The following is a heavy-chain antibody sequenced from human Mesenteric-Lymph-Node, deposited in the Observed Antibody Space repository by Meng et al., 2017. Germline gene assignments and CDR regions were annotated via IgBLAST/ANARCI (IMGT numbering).Heavy chain of an antibody. CDR1: WDSVSSNNAA. Sequence: VQLKQERPGLVNTSPPLSLTCDISWDSVSSNNAAWKWIRQSPSRGLEWLGRTYYRSKWSIEYALSMKSRITINPDTSKNQFSLQLNSVTPEDTAVYYCASWRYDSWGQGTLVTVSS. J-gene: IGHJ5*01. V-gene: IGHV6-1*01. CDR3: ASWRYDS. CDR2: TYYRSKWSI.